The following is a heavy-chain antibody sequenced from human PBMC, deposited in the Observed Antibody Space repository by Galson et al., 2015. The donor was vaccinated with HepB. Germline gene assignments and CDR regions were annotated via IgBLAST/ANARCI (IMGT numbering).Heavy chain of an antibody. J-gene: IGHJ4*02. CDR3: AKDPRSSRGDY. V-gene: IGHV3-23*01. Sequence: SLRLSCAAAGFTISDYGIDWVRQPPGKGLEWVSGIGSSGRTYYTDSVKGRFTTSRDNSKNTLYLQMNSLRADDTAVYYCAKDPRSSRGDYWGQGTLVTVSS. D-gene: IGHD2-2*01. CDR2: IGSSGRT. CDR1: GFTISDYG.